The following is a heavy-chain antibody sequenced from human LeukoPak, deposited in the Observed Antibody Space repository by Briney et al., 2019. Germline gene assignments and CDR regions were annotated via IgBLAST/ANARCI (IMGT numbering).Heavy chain of an antibody. CDR1: GFAFDEHG. J-gene: IGHJ3*01. Sequence: PGGSLRLSCTASGFAFDEHGMSWVRQVPGRGLEWVTGINWSGGSTGYADPLRGRFTISRDNSKNTLYLQMNSLRAEDTAVYYCAKRMIRGVNHDAFDLWGQGTMVTVSS. CDR3: AKRMIRGVNHDAFDL. D-gene: IGHD3-10*01. V-gene: IGHV3-20*04. CDR2: INWSGGST.